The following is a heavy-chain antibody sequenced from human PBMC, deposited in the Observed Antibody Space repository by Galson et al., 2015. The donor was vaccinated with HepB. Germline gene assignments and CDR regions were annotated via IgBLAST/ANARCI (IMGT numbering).Heavy chain of an antibody. D-gene: IGHD6-13*01. V-gene: IGHV4-34*01. J-gene: IGHJ4*02. Sequence: SETLSLTCAVYGGSFSGYYWSWIRQPPGKGLEWIGEINHSGSTNYNPSLKSRVTISVDTSKNQFSLKLSSVTAADTAVYYCARLRAASWYINYWGQGALVTVSS. CDR1: GGSFSGYY. CDR3: ARLRAASWYINY. CDR2: INHSGST.